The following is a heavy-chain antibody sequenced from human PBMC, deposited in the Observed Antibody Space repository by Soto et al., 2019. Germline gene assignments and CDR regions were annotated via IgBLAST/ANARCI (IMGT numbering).Heavy chain of an antibody. CDR3: ARDGLGGGMATIGDYMDV. Sequence: GGSLRLSCAASGFTFSSYWMSWVRQAPGKGLEWVANIKQDGSEKYYVDSVKGRFTISRDNAKNSLYLQMNSLRAEDTAVYYCARDGLGGGMATIGDYMDVWGKGTTVTVSS. CDR2: IKQDGSEK. D-gene: IGHD5-12*01. CDR1: GFTFSSYW. V-gene: IGHV3-7*01. J-gene: IGHJ6*03.